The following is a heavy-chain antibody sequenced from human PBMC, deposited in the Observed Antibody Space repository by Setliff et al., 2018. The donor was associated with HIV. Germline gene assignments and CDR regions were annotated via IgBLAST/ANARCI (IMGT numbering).Heavy chain of an antibody. V-gene: IGHV3-7*01. J-gene: IGHJ6*03. Sequence: GGSLRLSCAVSGFSIRGDWMSWVRQAPGKGLEWVAMIQEDGSVKNYLDSVRGRFTISRDNAKNSLYLQMNSLRVEDTAVYYCVRYCGADCSHSRGYMDVWGKGTTVTVSS. D-gene: IGHD2-21*01. CDR3: VRYCGADCSHSRGYMDV. CDR2: IQEDGSVK. CDR1: GFSIRGDW.